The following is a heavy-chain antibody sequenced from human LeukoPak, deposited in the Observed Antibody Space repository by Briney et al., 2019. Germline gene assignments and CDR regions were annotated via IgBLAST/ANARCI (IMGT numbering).Heavy chain of an antibody. D-gene: IGHD4-17*01. CDR3: ARERGADGYYYYGMDV. V-gene: IGHV3-30-3*01. Sequence: GGSLRLSCAASGFTFSSYAMHWVRQAPGKGLEWVAVISYDGSNKYYADSVKGRFTISRDNSKNTLYLQMNSLRAEDTAVYYCARERGADGYYYYGMDVWGQGTTVTVSS. CDR1: GFTFSSYA. CDR2: ISYDGSNK. J-gene: IGHJ6*02.